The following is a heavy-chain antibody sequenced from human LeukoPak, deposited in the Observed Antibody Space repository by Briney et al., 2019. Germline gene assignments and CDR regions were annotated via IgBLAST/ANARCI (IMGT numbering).Heavy chain of an antibody. CDR3: GKGFSGYLASFEY. CDR2: TSFDGSYK. J-gene: IGHJ4*02. D-gene: IGHD3-22*01. V-gene: IGHV3-30*18. Sequence: PGGSLRLSCAASGFTFSSYGMHWVRQAPGKGLEWVAMTSFDGSYKNYADSVKGRFTISRDNSKNRLYLQMNSLRAEDTAVYYCGKGFSGYLASFEYWGQGTVVTVSS. CDR1: GFTFSSYG.